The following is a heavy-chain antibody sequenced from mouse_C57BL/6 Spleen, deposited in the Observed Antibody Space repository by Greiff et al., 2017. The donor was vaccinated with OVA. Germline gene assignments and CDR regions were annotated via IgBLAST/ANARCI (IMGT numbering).Heavy chain of an antibody. CDR3: APSITTVVVDY. CDR2: INPNNGGT. Sequence: VQLQQSGPELVKPGASVKISCKASGYTFTDYYMNWVKQSHGKSLEWIGDINPNNGGTSYNQKFKGKATLTVDKYSSTAYMELRSLTSEDSAVYYCAPSITTVVVDYWGQGTTLTVSS. D-gene: IGHD1-1*01. CDR1: GYTFTDYY. J-gene: IGHJ2*01. V-gene: IGHV1-26*01.